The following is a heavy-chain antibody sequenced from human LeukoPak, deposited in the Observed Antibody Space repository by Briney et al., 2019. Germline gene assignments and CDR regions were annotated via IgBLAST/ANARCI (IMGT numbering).Heavy chain of an antibody. CDR2: ICPRDSDT. V-gene: IGHV5-51*01. J-gene: IGHJ3*02. Sequence: GESPKISCKGSGYSFTSYWVAWVRQMPGKGLEWMRIICPRDSDTRYSPSFQGQVTISADKSINTAYLQWSGLKASDTAVYYCARHVSTASAARGFDIWGQGTMVTVSS. CDR1: GYSFTSYW. D-gene: IGHD2-15*01. CDR3: ARHVSTASAARGFDI.